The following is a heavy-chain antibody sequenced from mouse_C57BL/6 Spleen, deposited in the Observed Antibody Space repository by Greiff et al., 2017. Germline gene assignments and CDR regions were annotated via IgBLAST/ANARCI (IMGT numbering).Heavy chain of an antibody. Sequence: VQLQQSGPVLVKPGASVKMSCKASGYTFTDYYMNWVKQSHGRRLEWIGVINPYNGGTSYNQKFKGKATLTVDKSSSTAYMELNSLTSEDSAVNYCAREGTVVGYFDVWGTGTTVTVSS. J-gene: IGHJ1*03. CDR3: AREGTVVGYFDV. V-gene: IGHV1-19*01. CDR2: INPYNGGT. CDR1: GYTFTDYY. D-gene: IGHD1-1*01.